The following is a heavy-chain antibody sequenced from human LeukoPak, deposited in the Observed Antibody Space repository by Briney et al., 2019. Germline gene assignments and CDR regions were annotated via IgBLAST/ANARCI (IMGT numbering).Heavy chain of an antibody. CDR3: ARGVSR. J-gene: IGHJ4*02. V-gene: IGHV4-34*01. CDR1: GGSFIDYY. Sequence: PSETLSLTCAVYGGSFIDYYWSWLRQPPGKGLEWIGEIDHSGSTTYNPSLKSRVTISVDTSKNKFSLKLNSVTAADTAVYYCARGVSRWRQGTLVTVSS. CDR2: IDHSGST.